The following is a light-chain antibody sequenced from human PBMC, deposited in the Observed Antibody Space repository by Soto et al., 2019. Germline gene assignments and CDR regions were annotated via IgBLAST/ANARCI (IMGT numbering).Light chain of an antibody. CDR2: DVG. J-gene: IGLJ3*02. CDR3: SSHTSSGARV. V-gene: IGLV2-14*01. Sequence: QSALTQPASVSGSPGQSITISCTGASSDVGDYNYVSWYQQYPGKAPKLMIYDVGNRPSGVSNRFSGSKSSNTAALTISGLQAEDEAFYNCSSHTSSGARVFGGGTKLTVL. CDR1: SSDVGDYNY.